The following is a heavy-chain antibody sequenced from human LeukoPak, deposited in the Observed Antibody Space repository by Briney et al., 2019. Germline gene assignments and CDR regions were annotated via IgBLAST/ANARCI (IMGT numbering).Heavy chain of an antibody. V-gene: IGHV1-18*01. CDR3: ARVPGVYYYGSGSYSIYYYYYMDV. CDR1: GYTFTSYG. D-gene: IGHD3-10*01. CDR2: ISAYNGNT. Sequence: APVKVSCKASGYTFTSYGISWVRQAPGQGLEWMGWISAYNGNTNYAQKLQGRVTMTTDTSTSTAYMELRSLRSDDTAVYYCARVPGVYYYGSGSYSIYYYYYMDVWGKGTTVTVSS. J-gene: IGHJ6*03.